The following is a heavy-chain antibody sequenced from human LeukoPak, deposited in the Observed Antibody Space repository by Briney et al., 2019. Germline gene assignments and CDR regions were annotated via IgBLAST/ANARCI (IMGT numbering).Heavy chain of an antibody. CDR2: IFYSGTT. D-gene: IGHD6-13*01. CDR3: ARQGYPTTKFDP. V-gene: IGHV4-59*08. J-gene: IGHJ5*02. Sequence: SETLSLTCTVSGDSISSYYWSWIRQPPGKGLEWIGYIFYSGTTNYNPSLKSRVTISVDTSKNQFSLKLSSVTAADTAVYYCARQGYPTTKFDPWGQGTLVTVSS. CDR1: GDSISSYY.